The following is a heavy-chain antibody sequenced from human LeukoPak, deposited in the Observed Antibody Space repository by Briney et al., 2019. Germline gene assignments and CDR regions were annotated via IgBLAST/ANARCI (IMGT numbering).Heavy chain of an antibody. CDR1: GFTFSSYG. CDR3: AREEHHYYDSSGYYQDVYFQH. D-gene: IGHD3-22*01. V-gene: IGHV3-33*01. J-gene: IGHJ1*01. CDR2: IWYDGSNK. Sequence: GRSLRLSCAASGFTFSSYGVHWVRQAPGKGLEWVAVIWYDGSNKYYADSVKGRFTISRDNSKNTLYLQMNSLRAEDTAVYYCAREEHHYYDSSGYYQDVYFQHWGQGTLVTVSS.